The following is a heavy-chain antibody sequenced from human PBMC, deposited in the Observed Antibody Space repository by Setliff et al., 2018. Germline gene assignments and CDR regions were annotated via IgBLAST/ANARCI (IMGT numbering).Heavy chain of an antibody. CDR1: NGYISSGNYF. CDR3: ARQPYSTTYYYYYYMDV. J-gene: IGHJ6*03. D-gene: IGHD6-13*01. CDR2: IFYTGST. V-gene: IGHV4-39*01. Sequence: SETLSLTCTVSNGYISSGNYFWGWIRQPPGKGLEWMGSIFYTGSTYYSPSLKSRVTMSIDTSKNQFSLNLNSVTAADTAVYYCARQPYSTTYYYYYYMDVWGKGTTVTVSS.